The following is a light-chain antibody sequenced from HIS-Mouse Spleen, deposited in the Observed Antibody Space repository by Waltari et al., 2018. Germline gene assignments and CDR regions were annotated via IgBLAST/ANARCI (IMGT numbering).Light chain of an antibody. CDR3: QQYGSSPLT. CDR1: QSVNSSY. J-gene: IGKJ4*01. Sequence: EIVFTQSPATLSLSPGERDTLSCRASQSVNSSYLAWYQQKPGQAPRILIYGASSRATGIPDRFSGSGSGTDFTLTISRLETEDFAVYYCQQYGSSPLTFGGGTKVEIK. V-gene: IGKV3-20*01. CDR2: GAS.